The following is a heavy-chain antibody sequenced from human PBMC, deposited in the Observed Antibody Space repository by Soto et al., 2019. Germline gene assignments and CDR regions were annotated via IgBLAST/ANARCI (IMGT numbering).Heavy chain of an antibody. CDR3: ARGEYSYGYWFDP. D-gene: IGHD5-18*01. V-gene: IGHV4-31*03. Sequence: PSETLSLTCTVPGGSISSGGYYWSWIRQHPGKGLEWIGYIYYSGSTYYNPSLKSRVTISVDTSKNQFSLKLSSVTAADTAVYYCARGEYSYGYWFDPWGQGTLVTVSS. CDR2: IYYSGST. CDR1: GGSISSGGYY. J-gene: IGHJ5*02.